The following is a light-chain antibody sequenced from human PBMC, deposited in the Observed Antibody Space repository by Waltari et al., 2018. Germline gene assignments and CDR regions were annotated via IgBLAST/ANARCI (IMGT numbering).Light chain of an antibody. Sequence: QSALTQPASVSGSPGQSITISCTGTYSDIGIYNYVSWYQHHPGKAPKLMIFEVNNRPSGVSSRFSGSKSGNTASLTISGLHVEDEADYFCTSYTSISTLLFGGGTKLTVL. V-gene: IGLV2-14*01. CDR3: TSYTSISTLL. J-gene: IGLJ2*01. CDR1: YSDIGIYNY. CDR2: EVN.